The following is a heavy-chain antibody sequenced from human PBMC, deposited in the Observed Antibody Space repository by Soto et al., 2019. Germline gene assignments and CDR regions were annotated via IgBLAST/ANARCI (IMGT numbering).Heavy chain of an antibody. D-gene: IGHD3-10*01. Sequence: EVQLWDSGGGLVQPGGSLRLSCAASGFTFSGYALTWVRQAPGKGLEWVSAISGGGDATFYADSVKGRFTISRDNSKNTLYLQMNTLRAEDTAVYYCARKVSGSTGRPDLCYFDLWGRGTLVTVSS. V-gene: IGHV3-23*01. CDR1: GFTFSGYA. CDR2: ISGGGDAT. J-gene: IGHJ2*01. CDR3: ARKVSGSTGRPDLCYFDL.